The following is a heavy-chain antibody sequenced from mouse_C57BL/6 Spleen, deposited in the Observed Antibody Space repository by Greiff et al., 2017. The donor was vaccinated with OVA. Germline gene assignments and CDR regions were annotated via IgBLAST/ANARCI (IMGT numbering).Heavy chain of an antibody. D-gene: IGHD1-1*01. Sequence: VQLQQPGAELVMPGASVKLSCKASGYTFTSYWMHWVKQRPGQGLEWIGEIDPSDSYTNYNQKFKGKSTLTVDKSSSTAYMQLSSLTSEDSAVYYCARGDYYGSSLVAYWGQGTLVTVSA. J-gene: IGHJ3*01. CDR1: GYTFTSYW. CDR2: IDPSDSYT. V-gene: IGHV1-69*01. CDR3: ARGDYYGSSLVAY.